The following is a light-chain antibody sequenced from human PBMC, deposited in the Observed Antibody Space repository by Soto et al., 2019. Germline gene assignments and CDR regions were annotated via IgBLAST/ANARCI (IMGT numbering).Light chain of an antibody. V-gene: IGLV2-14*03. CDR3: SAYTVSRTYV. CDR1: SSDVGAYNF. CDR2: NVY. Sequence: QSVLTQPASVSGSPGQSITISCTGTSSDVGAYNFVSWHQQHPGKAPKLMIYNVYDRPSGISYRFSGSKSGNTASLTISGLKREDEAAYYCSAYTVSRTYVFGPGTTVAGL. J-gene: IGLJ1*01.